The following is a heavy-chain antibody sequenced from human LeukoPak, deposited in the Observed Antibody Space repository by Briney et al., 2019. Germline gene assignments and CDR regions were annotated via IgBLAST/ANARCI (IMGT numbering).Heavy chain of an antibody. CDR3: ARVGYYYYYMDV. CDR2: IYTSGST. Sequence: SETLSLTCTVSGGSISNYYWSWIRQPAGKGLEWIGRIYTSGSTNYNPSLKSRVTISVDKSKNQLSLKLSSVTAADTAVYYCARVGYYYYYMDVWGKGTTVTVSS. V-gene: IGHV4-4*07. CDR1: GGSISNYY. J-gene: IGHJ6*03.